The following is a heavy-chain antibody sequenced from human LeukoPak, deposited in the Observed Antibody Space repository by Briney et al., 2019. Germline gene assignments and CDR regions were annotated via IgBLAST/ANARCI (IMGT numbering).Heavy chain of an antibody. CDR2: IYVSGST. Sequence: SETLSLTCTVSGGPINNYYWSWIRQSPGKGLEWIGYIYVSGSTNYNPSLKSRVTISVDTSKKQFYLKLSSVTAADTAVYHCVRSSTSRIDPWGQGILVTVSS. CDR1: GGPINNYY. V-gene: IGHV4-59*01. D-gene: IGHD1/OR15-1a*01. J-gene: IGHJ5*02. CDR3: VRSSTSRIDP.